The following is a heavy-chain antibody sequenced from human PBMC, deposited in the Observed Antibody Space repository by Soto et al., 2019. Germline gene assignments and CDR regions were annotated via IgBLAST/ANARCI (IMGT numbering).Heavy chain of an antibody. V-gene: IGHV1-69*02. Sequence: QVQLVQSGAEVKKPGSSVKVSCKASGGTFSSYTISWVRQAPGQGLEWMGRIIPILGIANNAQKFQGRVTINADKSKSTAYMELSSLRSEDTAVCYCAHHFDIDAFDLWGQGTMVTVSS. CDR2: IIPILGIA. CDR3: AHHFDIDAFDL. CDR1: GGTFSSYT. J-gene: IGHJ3*01. D-gene: IGHD3-9*01.